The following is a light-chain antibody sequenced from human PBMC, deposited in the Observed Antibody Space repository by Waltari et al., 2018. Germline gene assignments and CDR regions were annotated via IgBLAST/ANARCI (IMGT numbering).Light chain of an antibody. Sequence: EIMLTQSPGTLSLSPGDRATLSCKASQSIFKYLPRYQQKPGQAPRLLIYHTSIRATGIPDRFSGSGSETDFSLTISRLEPEDFAVYYCQHYVRLPATFGQGTNVEIK. V-gene: IGKV3-20*01. CDR1: QSIFKY. CDR3: QHYVRLPAT. J-gene: IGKJ1*01. CDR2: HTS.